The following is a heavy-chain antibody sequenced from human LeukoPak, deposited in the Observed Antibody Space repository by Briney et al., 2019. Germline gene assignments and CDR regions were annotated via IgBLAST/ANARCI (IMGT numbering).Heavy chain of an antibody. D-gene: IGHD5-18*01. CDR1: GFTFSSYE. CDR2: ISSSGSTI. J-gene: IGHJ6*02. CDR3: AREGTAMAYYYYGMDV. V-gene: IGHV3-48*03. Sequence: GGSLRLSCAASGFTFSSYEMNWVRQAPGKGLEWVSYISSSGSTIYYADSVKGRFTISRDNAKNSLYLQMNSLRAEDTAVYYCAREGTAMAYYYYGMDVWGQGTTVTVSS.